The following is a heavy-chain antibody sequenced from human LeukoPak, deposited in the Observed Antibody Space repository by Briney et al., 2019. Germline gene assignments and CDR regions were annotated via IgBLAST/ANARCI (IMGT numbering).Heavy chain of an antibody. Sequence: GGSLRLSCAASGFTVSSNYMSWVRQAPGKGLEWVSVIYSGGSTYYADSVKGRFTISRDNSKNTLYLQMNSLRAEDTAVYYCAREKVESTSLDYRGQGTLVTVSS. CDR3: AREKVESTSLDY. J-gene: IGHJ4*02. CDR2: IYSGGST. D-gene: IGHD2-2*01. CDR1: GFTVSSNY. V-gene: IGHV3-53*01.